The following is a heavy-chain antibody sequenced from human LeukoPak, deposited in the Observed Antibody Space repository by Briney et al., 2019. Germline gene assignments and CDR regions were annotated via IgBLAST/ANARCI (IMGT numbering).Heavy chain of an antibody. CDR1: GFTLSSYS. D-gene: IGHD4-11*01. CDR3: ARNDYTQNRGYCVDY. Sequence: GESLKISCAASGFTLSSYSMNWVRQAPGKGLEWVSSISNDNTYIYYSDSVKGRFTISRDNSKSSLYLQMNDLRAEDTAVYYCARNDYTQNRGYCVDYWGQGTLVTVSS. CDR2: ISNDNTYI. J-gene: IGHJ4*02. V-gene: IGHV3-21*01.